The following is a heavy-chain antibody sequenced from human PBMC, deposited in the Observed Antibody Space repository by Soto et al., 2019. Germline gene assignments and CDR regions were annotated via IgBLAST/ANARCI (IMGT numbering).Heavy chain of an antibody. CDR2: IIPIFGTA. CDR1: GGTFSSYA. CDR3: ARGNREMAHEPWGYYGMDV. J-gene: IGHJ6*02. V-gene: IGHV1-69*13. D-gene: IGHD3-16*01. Sequence: GASVKVSCKASGGTFSSYAISWVRQAPGQGLDCMGGIIPIFGTANYAQKFQGRVTITADESTSTAYMELSSLRSEDTAVYYCARGNREMAHEPWGYYGMDVWGQGTTVTVSS.